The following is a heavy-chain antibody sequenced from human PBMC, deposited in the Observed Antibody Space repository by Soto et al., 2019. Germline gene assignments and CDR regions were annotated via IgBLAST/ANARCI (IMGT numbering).Heavy chain of an antibody. CDR2: FYSSGSI. D-gene: IGHD6-19*01. CDR3: ARMYSSGSGWFHP. Sequence: LQESGPGLVKPSQTLSLTCLVSGYSITAGGYYWSWIRHHPGKGLEWIGSFYSSGSIIYNPSLRRRVSISGDTSSNQFSMSLTSVTAADTARYYCARMYSSGSGWFHPWGQGTLVTVSS. V-gene: IGHV4-31*03. J-gene: IGHJ5*02. CDR1: GYSITAGGYY.